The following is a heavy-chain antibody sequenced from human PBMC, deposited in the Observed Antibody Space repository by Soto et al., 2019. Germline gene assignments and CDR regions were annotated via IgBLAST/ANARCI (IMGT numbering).Heavy chain of an antibody. CDR3: AREGLLLLPDY. V-gene: IGHV1-18*01. CDR2: ISPYSGKT. Sequence: QIQLVQSGTEVRKPGASAKVSCKTSGYTFTNNDVCWVRQTPGQGLEWMGWISPYSGKTNYARKFKGRVTMTTDTSTSTVYMELTSLTSDDTAVYYCAREGLLLLPDYWGQGTLVIVSS. D-gene: IGHD3-22*01. J-gene: IGHJ4*02. CDR1: GYTFTNND.